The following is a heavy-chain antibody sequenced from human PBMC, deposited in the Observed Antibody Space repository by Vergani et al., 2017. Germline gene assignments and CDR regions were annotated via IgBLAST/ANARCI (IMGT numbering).Heavy chain of an antibody. D-gene: IGHD4-11*01. CDR2: IDHTGRP. Sequence: QVQLQQWGGGLLKPSETLSLTCVVNGGSFTSYHWTWIRQSPGEGLEWVGDIDHTGRPDYNPSHKSRLTMSVDKSRNQFSLTINSVTATDTAIYFCARVNTETNGHLYYYYYMDVWGQGTAVTVS. CDR3: ARVNTETNGHLYYYYYMDV. V-gene: IGHV4-34*01. CDR1: GGSFTSYH. J-gene: IGHJ6*03.